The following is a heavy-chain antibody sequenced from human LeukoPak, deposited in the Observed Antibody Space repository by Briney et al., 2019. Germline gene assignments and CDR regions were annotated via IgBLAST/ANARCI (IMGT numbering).Heavy chain of an antibody. CDR2: IYYSGST. Sequence: SETLSLTCTVSGGSISSYYWSWIRQPPGKGLEWIGYIYYSGSTNYNPSLKSRVTISVDTSKNQFSLKLSSVTAADTAVYYCARLPYSNYDYYYGMDVWGQGTTVTVSS. J-gene: IGHJ6*02. V-gene: IGHV4-59*08. CDR3: ARLPYSNYDYYYGMDV. CDR1: GGSISSYY. D-gene: IGHD4-11*01.